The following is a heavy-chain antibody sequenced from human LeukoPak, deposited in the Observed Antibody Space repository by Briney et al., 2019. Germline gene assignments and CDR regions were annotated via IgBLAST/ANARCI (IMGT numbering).Heavy chain of an antibody. D-gene: IGHD2-21*02. CDR2: INHSGST. CDR3: ARVTANFGWFDP. V-gene: IGHV4-34*01. Sequence: PSETLSLTCAVYGGSFSGYYWSWIRQPPGKGLEWIGEINHSGSTNYNPSLKSRVTISVDTSKNQFSLKPSSVTPADTAVYYCARVTANFGWFDPWSQGTLVTVSS. CDR1: GGSFSGYY. J-gene: IGHJ5*02.